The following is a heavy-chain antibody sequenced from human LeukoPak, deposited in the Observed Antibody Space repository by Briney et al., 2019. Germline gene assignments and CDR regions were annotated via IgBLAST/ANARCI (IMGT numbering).Heavy chain of an antibody. J-gene: IGHJ4*02. CDR3: ARPLYSSSSGFDY. CDR2: IYHSGST. D-gene: IGHD6-6*01. Sequence: PLETLSLTCAVSGYSISSGYYWGWIRQPPGKGLEWIGSIYHSGSTYYNPSLKSRVTISVDTSKNQFSLKLSSVTAADTAVYYCARPLYSSSSGFDYWGQGTLVTVSS. V-gene: IGHV4-38-2*01. CDR1: GYSISSGYY.